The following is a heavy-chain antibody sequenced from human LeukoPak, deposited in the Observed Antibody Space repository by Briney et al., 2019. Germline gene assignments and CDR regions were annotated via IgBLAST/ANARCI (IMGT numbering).Heavy chain of an antibody. V-gene: IGHV3-11*06. D-gene: IGHD4-11*01. J-gene: IGHJ6*02. Sequence: NPGGSLRLSCAGSGFTFSSYAMSWIRQAPGKGLEWVSYISSSSSYTNYADSVKGRFTISRDNAKNSLYLQMNSLRAEDTAVYYCARAPHYSNYGPYYYGMDVWGQGTTVTVSS. CDR2: ISSSSSYT. CDR1: GFTFSSYA. CDR3: ARAPHYSNYGPYYYGMDV.